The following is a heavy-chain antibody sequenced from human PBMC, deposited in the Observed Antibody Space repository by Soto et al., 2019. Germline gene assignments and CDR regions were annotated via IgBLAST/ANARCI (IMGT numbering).Heavy chain of an antibody. CDR3: ATRSTATNNWFDP. J-gene: IGHJ5*02. Sequence: QVQLQESGLGLVKPSQTLSLTCTVSGGSITSGGYYWTWIRQRPGKGLEWIGYIYYSGSSYYNPSLKSRVTISVDTSKNQFSLNLSSVTAADTAVYYCATRSTATNNWFDPWGQGALVTVSP. D-gene: IGHD4-4*01. V-gene: IGHV4-31*03. CDR1: GGSITSGGYY. CDR2: IYYSGSS.